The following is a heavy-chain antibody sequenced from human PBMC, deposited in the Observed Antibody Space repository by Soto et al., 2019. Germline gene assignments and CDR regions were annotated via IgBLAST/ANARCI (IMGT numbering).Heavy chain of an antibody. Sequence: ASVKVSCKVSGYTLTELSMHWVRQPPGKGLEWMGGFVREDGETVYAQKFQGRVAMTEDTSTDTTYMELNSLTSEDTAVYYCARVYGSGSYWFDPWGQGTLVTVSS. J-gene: IGHJ5*02. CDR2: FVREDGET. CDR3: ARVYGSGSYWFDP. V-gene: IGHV1-24*01. D-gene: IGHD3-10*01. CDR1: GYTLTELS.